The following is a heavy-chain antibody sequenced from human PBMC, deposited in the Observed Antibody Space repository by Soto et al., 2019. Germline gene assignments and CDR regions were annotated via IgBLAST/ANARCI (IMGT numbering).Heavy chain of an antibody. CDR1: GFTFSSYG. CDR3: AKEGYSYGYADY. V-gene: IGHV3-30*18. CDR2: ISYDGSNK. J-gene: IGHJ4*02. D-gene: IGHD5-18*01. Sequence: GGSLRLSCAASGFTFSSYGMHWVRQAPGKGLECVAVISYDGSNKYYADSVKGRFTISRDNSKNTLYLQMNSLRAEDTAVYYCAKEGYSYGYADYWGQGT.